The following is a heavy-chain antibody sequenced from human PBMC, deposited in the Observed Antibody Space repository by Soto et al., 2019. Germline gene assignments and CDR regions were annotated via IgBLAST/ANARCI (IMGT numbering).Heavy chain of an antibody. CDR1: GFIFSSYW. D-gene: IGHD3-22*01. CDR2: INEDGSVK. CDR3: TTDFRYYDSSGYYLGGFDY. J-gene: IGHJ4*02. Sequence: GGLLRLSCAASGFIFSSYWITWVRQAPGRGLKWVAKINEDGSVKGYVDSVKGRFTISRDNARNSLNLQMNSLRAEDTAVYYCTTDFRYYDSSGYYLGGFDYWGQGTLVTVSS. V-gene: IGHV3-7*03.